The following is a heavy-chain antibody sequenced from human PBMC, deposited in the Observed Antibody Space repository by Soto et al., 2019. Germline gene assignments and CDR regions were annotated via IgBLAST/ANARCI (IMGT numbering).Heavy chain of an antibody. Sequence: PGGSLRLSCAASGFTFSNAWMSWVRRAPGKGLEWVGRIKSKTDGGTTDYAAPVKGRFTISRDDSKDTLYLQMNSLKTEDTAVYYCTTVIAAAGTAYYYYGMDVWGQGTTVTVSS. V-gene: IGHV3-15*01. D-gene: IGHD6-13*01. J-gene: IGHJ6*02. CDR2: IKSKTDGGTT. CDR1: GFTFSNAW. CDR3: TTVIAAAGTAYYYYGMDV.